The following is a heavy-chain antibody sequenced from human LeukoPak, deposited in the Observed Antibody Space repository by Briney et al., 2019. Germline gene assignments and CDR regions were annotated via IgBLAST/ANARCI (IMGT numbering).Heavy chain of an antibody. CDR2: IYYSGGT. J-gene: IGHJ3*02. D-gene: IGHD1-7*01. CDR1: GGSISSSNW. Sequence: PSETLSLTCAVSGGSISSSNWWSWVRQPPGKGLEWIGSIYYSGGTYYNPSLKSRVAISVDTSKNQFSLKLRSMTAEDTAVYYCARPNGRELFAFDIWGQGTMVTVSS. V-gene: IGHV4-39*01. CDR3: ARPNGRELFAFDI.